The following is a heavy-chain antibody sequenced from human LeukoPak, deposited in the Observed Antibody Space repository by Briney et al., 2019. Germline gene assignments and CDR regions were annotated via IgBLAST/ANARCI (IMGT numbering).Heavy chain of an antibody. J-gene: IGHJ2*01. CDR1: GFTVSSNY. Sequence: GGSLRLSCAASGFTVSSNYMSWVRQAPGKGLEWVSVIYSGGSTYYADSVKGRFTISRDNSKNTLYLQMNSLRAEDTAVYYCARGNRKWVLWYFDLWGRGTLVTVSS. V-gene: IGHV3-53*01. D-gene: IGHD2-8*01. CDR2: IYSGGST. CDR3: ARGNRKWVLWYFDL.